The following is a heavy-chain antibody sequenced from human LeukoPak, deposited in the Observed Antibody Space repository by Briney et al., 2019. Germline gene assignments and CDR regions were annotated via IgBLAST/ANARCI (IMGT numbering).Heavy chain of an antibody. D-gene: IGHD3-22*01. CDR1: GYTFSSYD. CDR2: MNPNSGNT. CDR3: ARGVKYSASSGVDY. J-gene: IGHJ4*02. V-gene: IGHV1-8*01. Sequence: ASVKVSCXASGYTFSSYDINWVRQATGQGIEWMGWMNPNSGNTGYAQKFQGRVTMTRNTSISTAYMELSSLRSEDTAVYYCARGVKYSASSGVDYWGQGTLVTVSS.